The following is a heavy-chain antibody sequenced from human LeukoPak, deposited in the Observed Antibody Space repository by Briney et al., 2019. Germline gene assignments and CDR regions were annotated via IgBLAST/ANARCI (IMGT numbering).Heavy chain of an antibody. CDR1: GFTFSSYS. V-gene: IGHV3-21*01. J-gene: IGHJ4*02. Sequence: GGSLRLSCAASGFTFSSYSMNWVRQAPGKGLEWVSSISSSSSYIYYADSVKGRFTISRDNAKNSLYPQMNSLRAEDTAAYYCASPDLYCTNGVCLIDYWGQGTLVTVSS. CDR2: ISSSSSYI. D-gene: IGHD2-8*01. CDR3: ASPDLYCTNGVCLIDY.